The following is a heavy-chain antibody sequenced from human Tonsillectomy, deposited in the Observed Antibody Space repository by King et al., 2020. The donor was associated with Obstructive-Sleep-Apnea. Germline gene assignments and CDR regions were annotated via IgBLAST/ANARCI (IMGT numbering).Heavy chain of an antibody. CDR2: SYWDDDK. D-gene: IGHD3-22*01. J-gene: IGHJ4*02. Sequence: TLKESGPTLVKPTQTLTLTCTFSGFSLTTTQMGVGWIRQPPGKALEWLVLSYWDDDKRYNPSLKTKHTITKDTSRNQVVLTMTNMDPVDTATYYCAHPNSGYFYYFDYWGPGTLVTVSS. CDR1: GFSLTTTQMG. V-gene: IGHV2-5*02. CDR3: AHPNSGYFYYFDY.